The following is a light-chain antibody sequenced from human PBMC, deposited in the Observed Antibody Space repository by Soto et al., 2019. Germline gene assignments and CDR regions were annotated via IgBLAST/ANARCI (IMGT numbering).Light chain of an antibody. Sequence: DIQMTQSPSSLSASVGDRVTTSCRASQSISSYLNWYQQKPGKAPKLLIYAASSLQSGVPSRFSGSGSGTDLTLTISSLQPEDFETYYCQQSYSTPLTFGGGTKVDIK. CDR1: QSISSY. CDR2: AAS. V-gene: IGKV1-39*01. J-gene: IGKJ4*01. CDR3: QQSYSTPLT.